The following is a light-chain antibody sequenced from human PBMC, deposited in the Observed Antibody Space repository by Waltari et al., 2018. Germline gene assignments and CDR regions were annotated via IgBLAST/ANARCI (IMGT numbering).Light chain of an antibody. CDR1: ARAIGNYAH. CDR3: KSFTNRLTYV. V-gene: IGLV2-14*03. J-gene: IGLJ1*01. CDR2: DVA. Sequence: QSALTQPASVSGSPGQSITISCTGTARAIGNYAHFPWYQQPPGKAPKLIIYDVANRPSGVSDRFSGSKSGNTASLTISGLQAEDEADYYCKSFTNRLTYVFGSGTKVSV.